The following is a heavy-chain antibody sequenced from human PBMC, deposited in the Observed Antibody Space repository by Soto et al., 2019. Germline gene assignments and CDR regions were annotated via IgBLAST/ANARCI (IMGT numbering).Heavy chain of an antibody. V-gene: IGHV3-11*01. CDR3: ARDTRSSPPRGNYGMDV. J-gene: IGHJ6*02. CDR2: ISSSGSTI. Sequence: QVQLVESGGGLVKPGGSLRLSCAASGFTFSDYYMSWIRQAPGKGLEWVSYISSSGSTIYYADSVKGRFTISRDNAKSSLYLQMSSLRAEDTAVYYCARDTRSSPPRGNYGMDVWGQGTTVTVSS. D-gene: IGHD6-6*01. CDR1: GFTFSDYY.